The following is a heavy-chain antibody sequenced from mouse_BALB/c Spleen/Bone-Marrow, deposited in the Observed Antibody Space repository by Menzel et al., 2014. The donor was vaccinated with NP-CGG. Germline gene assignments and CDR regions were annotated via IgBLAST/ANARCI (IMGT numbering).Heavy chain of an antibody. CDR3: ARWEYYAMDY. CDR2: IDPANGNT. CDR1: GFNIKDTY. D-gene: IGHD4-1*01. V-gene: IGHV14-3*02. J-gene: IGHJ4*01. Sequence: EVQLVEYGAELVKPGASVKLSCTASGFNIKDTYMHWVKQRPEQGLEWIGRIDPANGNTKYDPKFQGKATITADTSSNTAYLQLSSLTSEDTAVYYCARWEYYAMDYWGQGTSVTVSS.